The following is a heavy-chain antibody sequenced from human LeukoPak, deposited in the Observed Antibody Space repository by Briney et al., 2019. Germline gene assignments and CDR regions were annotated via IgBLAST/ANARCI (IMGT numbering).Heavy chain of an antibody. V-gene: IGHV1-2*02. Sequence: GGSVKVSCKTSGYTFTAYYIHWVRQAPGQGLEWLGWINPNDAATKLTQKFQGRVTMTRDTSISTAYMELTRLRSDDTAVYYCARDWSVVQGGARDSHYYYMDVWGTGTTVTVSS. D-gene: IGHD2-21*01. CDR1: GYTFTAYY. CDR3: ARDWSVVQGGARDSHYYYMDV. J-gene: IGHJ6*03. CDR2: INPNDAAT.